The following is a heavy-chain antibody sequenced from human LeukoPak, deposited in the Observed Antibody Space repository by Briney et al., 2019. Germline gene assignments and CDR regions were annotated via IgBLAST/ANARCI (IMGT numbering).Heavy chain of an antibody. CDR1: GYTFTGYY. V-gene: IGHV1-2*02. CDR2: INPNSGGT. D-gene: IGHD1-1*01. CDR3: AAGGQDRDDY. Sequence: ASVKVSCKASGYTFTGYYIHWVRQASGQGLEWMGWINPNSGGTDYAQKFLGRVTMTRGTSISTAYMELSRLRSDDTAVYYCAAGGQDRDDYWGQGTLVTVSS. J-gene: IGHJ4*02.